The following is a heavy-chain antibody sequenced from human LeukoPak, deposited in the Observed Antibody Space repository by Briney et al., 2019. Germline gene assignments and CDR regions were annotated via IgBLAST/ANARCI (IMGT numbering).Heavy chain of an antibody. CDR1: GYSISSGYY. CDR3: ARDWFSDY. CDR2: IYHSGST. J-gene: IGHJ4*02. V-gene: IGHV4-38-2*02. D-gene: IGHD3-10*01. Sequence: PSETLSLTCTVSGYSISSGYYWGWIRQPPGKGLEWIGSIYHSGSTYYNPSLKSRVTISVDTSKNQFSLKLSSATAADTAVYYCARDWFSDYWGQGTLVTVSS.